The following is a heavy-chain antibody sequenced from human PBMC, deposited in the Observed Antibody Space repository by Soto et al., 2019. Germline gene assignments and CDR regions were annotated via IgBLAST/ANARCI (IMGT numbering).Heavy chain of an antibody. CDR3: ARLLPNPLTTVTYNYHYMDV. Sequence: ASETLSLTCTVSSGSISNYYWSWIRPPPGKGLEWIGYIYYSGTTNYSPSLKSRVTMSVDTSKNQFSLMLSSVTAADTAVYYCARLLPNPLTTVTYNYHYMDVWGKGTTVTVSS. J-gene: IGHJ6*03. V-gene: IGHV4-59*08. CDR1: SGSISNYY. D-gene: IGHD4-17*01. CDR2: IYYSGTT.